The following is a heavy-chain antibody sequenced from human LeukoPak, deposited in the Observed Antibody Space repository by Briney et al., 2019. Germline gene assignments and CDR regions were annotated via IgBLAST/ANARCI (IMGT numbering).Heavy chain of an antibody. CDR2: ISDSGDDK. CDR1: GFTFSNYV. V-gene: IGHV3-23*01. CDR3: VKVGGGGGWYWST. Sequence: GGSLRLSCTGSGFTFSNYVMSWVRQAPGKRLEWVSGISDSGDDKDYADSVKGRFTISRDNSKNTLFLQMNILRVEDTAVYYCVKVGGGGGWYWSTWGQGTLVTVSS. D-gene: IGHD6-19*01. J-gene: IGHJ5*02.